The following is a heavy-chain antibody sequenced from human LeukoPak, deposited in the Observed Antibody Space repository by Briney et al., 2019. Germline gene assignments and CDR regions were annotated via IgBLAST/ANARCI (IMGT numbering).Heavy chain of an antibody. CDR1: GFTFSKYA. CDR2: ISYI. D-gene: IGHD1-26*01. Sequence: PGGSLRLSCAASGFTFSKYAMSWVRQAPGKGLEWVSSISYIYYADSVKGRFTISRDNAKNSLYLQMNSLRAEDTAVYYCARGLIVGGLSGYDYFDYWGQGTLVTVSS. CDR3: ARGLIVGGLSGYDYFDY. V-gene: IGHV3-21*01. J-gene: IGHJ4*02.